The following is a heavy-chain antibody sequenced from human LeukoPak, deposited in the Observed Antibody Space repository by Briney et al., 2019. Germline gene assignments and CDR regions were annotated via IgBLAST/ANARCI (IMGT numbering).Heavy chain of an antibody. Sequence: ASVKVSCKVSGYTLTELSMHWVRQAPGKGLEWMGGFDPEDGETIYAQKSQGRVTMTEDTSTDTAYMELSSLRSEDTAVYYCATAKSSGYYYRPSDWFDPWGQGTLVTVSS. CDR3: ATAKSSGYYYRPSDWFDP. V-gene: IGHV1-24*01. J-gene: IGHJ5*02. D-gene: IGHD3-22*01. CDR2: FDPEDGET. CDR1: GYTLTELS.